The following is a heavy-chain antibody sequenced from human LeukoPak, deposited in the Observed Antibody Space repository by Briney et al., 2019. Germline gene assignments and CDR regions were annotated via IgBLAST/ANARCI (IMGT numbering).Heavy chain of an antibody. D-gene: IGHD2-2*01. Sequence: GGSLRLSCSASGFTFSSYAMHWVRQAPGKGLEYVSAISSNGGSTYYADSVKGRFTISRDNSKNTLYLQMSSLRDEDTAVYYCARPSRSTGPAYWGQGTLVTVSS. V-gene: IGHV3-64D*06. CDR3: ARPSRSTGPAY. J-gene: IGHJ4*02. CDR1: GFTFSSYA. CDR2: ISSNGGST.